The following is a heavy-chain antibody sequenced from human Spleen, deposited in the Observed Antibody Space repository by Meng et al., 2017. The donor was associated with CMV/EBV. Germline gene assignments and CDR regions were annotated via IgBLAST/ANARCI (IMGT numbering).Heavy chain of an antibody. CDR1: GFTFSSYA. CDR3: ARDLGQLVGSGAFDI. CDR2: ISYDGSNK. D-gene: IGHD6-6*01. Sequence: GSLKISCAASGFTFSSYAMHWVRQAPGKGLEWVAVISYDGSNKYYADSVKGRFTISRDNSKNTLYLQMNSLRAEDTAVYYCARDLGQLVGSGAFDIWGQGTMVTVSS. J-gene: IGHJ3*02. V-gene: IGHV3-30-3*01.